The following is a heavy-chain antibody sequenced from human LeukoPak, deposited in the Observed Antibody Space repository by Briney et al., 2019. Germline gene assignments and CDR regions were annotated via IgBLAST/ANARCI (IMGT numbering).Heavy chain of an antibody. J-gene: IGHJ3*02. V-gene: IGHV3-23*01. CDR2: IRDSGAST. D-gene: IGHD6-19*01. CDR3: AKAGRSGWYPGWPFDI. CDR1: GFTFLTYA. Sequence: PGGSLRLSCAASGFTFLTYAMSWVRQAPGKGLQWVSVIRDSGASTYYADSVKGRFTISRDNSKNTLCLQMNSLRAEDTAVYYCAKAGRSGWYPGWPFDIWGQGTMVTVSS.